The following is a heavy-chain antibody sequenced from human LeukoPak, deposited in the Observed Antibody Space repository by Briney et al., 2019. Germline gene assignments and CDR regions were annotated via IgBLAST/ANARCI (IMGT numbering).Heavy chain of an antibody. Sequence: PGGSLRLSCAASGLTFDDYTMHWVRQAPGKGLEWVSGISWNSGSIGYADSVKGRFTISRDNAKNSLYLQMNSLRAEDMALYYCAKGYSGSYRDWFDPWGQGTLVTVSS. CDR1: GLTFDDYT. D-gene: IGHD1-26*01. V-gene: IGHV3-9*03. CDR2: ISWNSGSI. CDR3: AKGYSGSYRDWFDP. J-gene: IGHJ5*02.